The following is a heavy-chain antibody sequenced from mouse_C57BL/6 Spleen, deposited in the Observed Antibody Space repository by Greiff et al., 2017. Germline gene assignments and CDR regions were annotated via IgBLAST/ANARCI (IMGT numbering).Heavy chain of an antibody. V-gene: IGHV1-62-2*01. J-gene: IGHJ3*01. D-gene: IGHD1-1*01. CDR2: FSPGRGSI. CDR1: GYTFTEYT. CDR3: ARHDRNYYGRSSAWFAY. Sequence: VQLQQSGAELVKPGASVKLSCKASGYTFTEYTIHWVKQRSGQGLAWIGWFSPGRGSIKYNEKFKDKATLPADKSASTVYMELSRLTSEDSAVYFCARHDRNYYGRSSAWFAYWGQGTLVTVSA.